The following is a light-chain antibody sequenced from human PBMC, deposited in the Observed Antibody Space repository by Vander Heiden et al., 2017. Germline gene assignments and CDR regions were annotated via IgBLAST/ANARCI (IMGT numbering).Light chain of an antibody. V-gene: IGKV1-39*01. CDR2: AAS. J-gene: IGKJ5*01. Sequence: DIQMTQSPSSLSASVGDRVTITCRASQSIDNFLNWYQQKPGKAPKLLIYAASKLESWVPSRFSGSGSGTHFSLTISSLQPEDSATYCCQQSYSSPRITFGLGTRLEIE. CDR1: QSIDNF. CDR3: QQSYSSPRIT.